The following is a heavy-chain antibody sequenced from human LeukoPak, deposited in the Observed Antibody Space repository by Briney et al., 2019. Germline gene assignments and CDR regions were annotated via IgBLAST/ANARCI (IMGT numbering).Heavy chain of an antibody. V-gene: IGHV3-11*01. CDR1: GFTFRNYY. J-gene: IGHJ4*02. Sequence: GGSLRLSCAASGFTFRNYYMSWIRQAPGKGLEWVSYISSSGSGIYYADSVKGRFTISRDNAKNSLSLQMNSLRAEDTAVYYCARDNGYGGYDFAYWGQGTLVTVSS. D-gene: IGHD5-12*01. CDR3: ARDNGYGGYDFAY. CDR2: ISSSGSGI.